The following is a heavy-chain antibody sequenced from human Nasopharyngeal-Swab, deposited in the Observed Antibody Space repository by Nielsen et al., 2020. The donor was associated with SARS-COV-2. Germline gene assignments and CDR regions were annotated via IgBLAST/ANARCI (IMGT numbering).Heavy chain of an antibody. D-gene: IGHD3-10*01. V-gene: IGHV4-34*01. CDR2: TNHSGST. J-gene: IGHJ4*02. Sequence: SETLSLTCAVYGGSFSDYYWSWIRQPPGKGLEWIAETNHSGSTNYNPSLKSRVTISVDTSKNQFSLNLRSVTAADTAVYYCARDPSVVRGVRRFDYWGQGTLVTVSS. CDR3: ARDPSVVRGVRRFDY. CDR1: GGSFSDYY.